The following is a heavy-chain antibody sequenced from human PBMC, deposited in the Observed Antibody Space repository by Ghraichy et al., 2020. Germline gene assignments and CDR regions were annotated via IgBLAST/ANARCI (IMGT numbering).Heavy chain of an antibody. CDR3: ARGRYCSSTSCSLLNWFDP. D-gene: IGHD2-2*01. J-gene: IGHJ5*02. Sequence: ASVKVSCKASGYTFTSYAMHWVRQAPGQRLEWMGWINAGNGNTKYSQKFQGRVTITRDTSASTAYMELSSLRSEDTAVYYCARGRYCSSTSCSLLNWFDPWGQGTLVTVSS. CDR1: GYTFTSYA. V-gene: IGHV1-3*01. CDR2: INAGNGNT.